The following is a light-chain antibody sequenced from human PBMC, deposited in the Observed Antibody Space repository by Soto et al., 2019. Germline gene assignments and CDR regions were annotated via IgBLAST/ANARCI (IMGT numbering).Light chain of an antibody. V-gene: IGKV3-15*01. J-gene: IGKJ1*01. CDR1: QSVSST. CDR2: GAF. CDR3: QQYNNWPPWT. Sequence: EIVMTHSQAMLSVDPGERATLSCRASQSVSSTLALYQHKPGQAPRLIIYGAFTRATGIPARFSGSVSGTEFTLTISSLQSADFAVNYCQQYNNWPPWTFGQGTQVEIK.